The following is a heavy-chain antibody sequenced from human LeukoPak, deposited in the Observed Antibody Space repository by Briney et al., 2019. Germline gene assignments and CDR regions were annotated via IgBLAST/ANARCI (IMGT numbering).Heavy chain of an antibody. Sequence: ASVKVPCKASGYTFTGYYMHWVRQAPGQGLEWMGWINPNSGGTNYAQKFQGRVTMTRDTSISTAYMELSRLRSDDTAVYYCARVVVAATEWFDPWGQGTLVTVSS. CDR3: ARVVVAATEWFDP. J-gene: IGHJ5*02. V-gene: IGHV1-2*02. CDR1: GYTFTGYY. D-gene: IGHD2-15*01. CDR2: INPNSGGT.